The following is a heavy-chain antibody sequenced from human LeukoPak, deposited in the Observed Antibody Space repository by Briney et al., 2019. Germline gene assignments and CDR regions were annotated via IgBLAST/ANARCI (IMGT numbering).Heavy chain of an antibody. V-gene: IGHV4-59*11. CDR1: GGSISSHY. CDR3: ARNRARYYDESSADRHWFYP. CDR2: IYYTRST. D-gene: IGHD3-22*01. J-gene: IGHJ5*02. Sequence: PSETLSRTCTGSGGSISSHYWSWIRQPPGKGLEGIGYIYYTRSTNFNPSLKSRVTISVATSTNQFSQKLRSVTSAYRAIYYCARNRARYYDESSADRHWFYPWGQGMVVTVSS.